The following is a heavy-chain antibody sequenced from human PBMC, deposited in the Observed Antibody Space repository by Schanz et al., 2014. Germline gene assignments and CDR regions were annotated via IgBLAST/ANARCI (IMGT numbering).Heavy chain of an antibody. J-gene: IGHJ4*02. CDR2: ITGTGTV. V-gene: IGHV3-48*01. Sequence: EEQLVESGGGLVQPGGSLRLSCAASGFSFSTYWMSWVRQAPGKGLEWISYITGTGTVMYADSVKGRFTISRDNGKNSLSLQMNSLRAEDTALYYCARDRRNADLDYWGQGTLVTVSS. CDR3: ARDRRNADLDY. D-gene: IGHD1-1*01. CDR1: GFSFSTYW.